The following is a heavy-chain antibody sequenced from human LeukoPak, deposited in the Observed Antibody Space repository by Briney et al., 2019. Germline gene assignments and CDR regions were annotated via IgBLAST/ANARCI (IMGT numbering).Heavy chain of an antibody. CDR1: GGSINSYY. J-gene: IGHJ3*02. D-gene: IGHD3-3*01. CDR2: IYYSGST. V-gene: IGHV4-59*01. Sequence: SETLSLTCTVSGGSINSYYWSWIRQPPGKGLEWIGYIYYSGSTNYNPSLKSRVTISVDTSKNQFSLKLSSVTAADTAVYYCARWDYDFWSGDAFDIWGQGTMVTVSS. CDR3: ARWDYDFWSGDAFDI.